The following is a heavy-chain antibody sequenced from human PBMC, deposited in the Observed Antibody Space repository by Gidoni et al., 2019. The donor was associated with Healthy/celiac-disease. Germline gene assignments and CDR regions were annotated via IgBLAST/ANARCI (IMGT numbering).Heavy chain of an antibody. J-gene: IGHJ4*02. CDR2: IYYSGST. D-gene: IGHD3-3*01. CDR1: GGSIRSSSYY. V-gene: IGHV4-39*01. Sequence: QLQLQESGPGLVKPSETLSLTCTVSGGSIRSSSYYWGWIRQPPGKGLGWIGSIYYSGSTYYNPSLKSRVTISVDTSKNQFSLKLSSVTAADTAVYYCAVAPFWSGFDYWGQGTLVTVSS. CDR3: AVAPFWSGFDY.